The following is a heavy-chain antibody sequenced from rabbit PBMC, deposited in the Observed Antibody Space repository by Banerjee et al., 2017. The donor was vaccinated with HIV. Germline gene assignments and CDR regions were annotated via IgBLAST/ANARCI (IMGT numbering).Heavy chain of an antibody. CDR3: ARGTGTAGDGFNL. J-gene: IGHJ4*01. V-gene: IGHV1S7*01. CDR2: IYGGKGST. CDR1: GFDISRQY. Sequence: QLKETGGGLVQPGGSLTLTCTASGFDISRQYMTWVRQAPGKGLEWIGIIYGGKGSTDYASWVNGRFTISSHNAQNTLYLQLNSLTAADTTTYFCARGTGTAGDGFNLWGPGTLVTVS. D-gene: IGHD7-1*01.